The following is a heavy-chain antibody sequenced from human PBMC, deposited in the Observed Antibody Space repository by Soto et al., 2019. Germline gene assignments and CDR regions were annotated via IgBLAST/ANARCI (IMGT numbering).Heavy chain of an antibody. Sequence: GRSLRLSCGAVGFTFRNFAVSWVRQAPGKGLEWVSTISGSGGSTYYADSVKGRFAISRDNSKNTLYLQLNSLRAEDTAVYYCAKDRTTAGTTVRFDPWGQGTLVTVSS. CDR2: ISGSGGST. CDR1: GFTFRNFA. V-gene: IGHV3-23*01. J-gene: IGHJ5*02. D-gene: IGHD1-1*01. CDR3: AKDRTTAGTTVRFDP.